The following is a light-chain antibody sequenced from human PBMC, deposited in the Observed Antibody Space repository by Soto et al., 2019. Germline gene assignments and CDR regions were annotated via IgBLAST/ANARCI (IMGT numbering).Light chain of an antibody. V-gene: IGKV3D-20*02. Sequence: EIVLTQSPVTLSLSPGERATLSCRASQSVSSSYLAWYQQKPGQAPRLLIYGASSRATGIPDRFSGSGSGTDFTLTISNLEPEDFAVYYCQQHSHWPPWTFGQGTKVDI. CDR3: QQHSHWPPWT. CDR1: QSVSSSY. CDR2: GAS. J-gene: IGKJ1*01.